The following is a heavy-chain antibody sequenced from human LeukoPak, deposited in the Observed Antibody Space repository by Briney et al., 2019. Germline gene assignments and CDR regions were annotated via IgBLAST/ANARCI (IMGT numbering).Heavy chain of an antibody. V-gene: IGHV4-31*03. CDR2: IYYSGST. CDR1: GVSISSGGYY. J-gene: IGHJ5*02. CDR3: ARDYYGSGTGYPNNWFDP. D-gene: IGHD3-10*01. Sequence: MSSQTLSLTCTVSGVSISSGGYYWSWIRQHPGKGLEWIGYIYYSGSTYYNPSLKSRVTISVDTSKNQFSLKLSSVTAADTAVYYCARDYYGSGTGYPNNWFDPWGQGTLVTVSS.